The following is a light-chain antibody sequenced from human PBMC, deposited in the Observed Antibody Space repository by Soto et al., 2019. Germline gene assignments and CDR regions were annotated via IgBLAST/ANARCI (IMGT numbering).Light chain of an antibody. V-gene: IGLV4-69*01. CDR3: QTWGTGIHYV. J-gene: IGLJ1*01. CDR2: LNSDGRH. CDR1: SGHSSYA. Sequence: QSVLTQSPSASASLGASVKLTCTLSSGHSSYAIAWHQQQPEKGPRYLMKLNSDGRHSKGDGIPDRFSGSSSGAERYLTISGLQSEDEADYDCQTWGTGIHYVFGTGTKLTVL.